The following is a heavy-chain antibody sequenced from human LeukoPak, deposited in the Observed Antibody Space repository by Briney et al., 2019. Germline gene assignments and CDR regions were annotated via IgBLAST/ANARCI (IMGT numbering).Heavy chain of an antibody. Sequence: GGSLRLSCAASGFTFSSYWMHWVRQAPGKGLVWVSRINGDESSTSYADSVKGRFTISRDNSKNTLYLQMNSLRAEDTAVYYCATERAYDRNDAFDIWGQGTMVTVSS. CDR1: GFTFSSYW. CDR2: INGDESST. V-gene: IGHV3-74*01. J-gene: IGHJ3*02. D-gene: IGHD3-22*01. CDR3: ATERAYDRNDAFDI.